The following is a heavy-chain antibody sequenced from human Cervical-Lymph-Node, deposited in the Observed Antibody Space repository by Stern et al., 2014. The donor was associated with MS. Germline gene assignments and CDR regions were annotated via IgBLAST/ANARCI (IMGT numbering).Heavy chain of an antibody. Sequence: QVQLQESGPGLVKPSQTLSLTCTVSGASMTTGSYYWNWIRQPAGKGVEWIGQIYTSGSASYHPSLKNRLSMSGDTSQHQFSLLLSSLTAADTAVYYCARGDRRLRAFDLWGQGTMVTVSS. CDR1: GASMTTGSYY. CDR2: IYTSGSA. D-gene: IGHD2-21*02. V-gene: IGHV4-61*02. J-gene: IGHJ3*01. CDR3: ARGDRRLRAFDL.